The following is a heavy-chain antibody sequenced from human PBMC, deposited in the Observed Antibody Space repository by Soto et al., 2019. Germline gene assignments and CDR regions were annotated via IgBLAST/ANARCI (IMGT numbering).Heavy chain of an antibody. D-gene: IGHD3-22*01. J-gene: IGHJ5*02. CDR3: ISYYYVSSGYDNWFDP. CDR1: GFTFGDYA. CDR2: IRSKAYGGTT. V-gene: IGHV3-49*03. Sequence: PGGSLRLSCTASGFTFGDYAMSWFRQAPGKGQEWVGFIRSKAYGGTTVYAASVQGRFTISRDDSKSIAYLQMNSLKTEDTAVYYCISYYYVSSGYDNWFDPRAQGTLVTVSS.